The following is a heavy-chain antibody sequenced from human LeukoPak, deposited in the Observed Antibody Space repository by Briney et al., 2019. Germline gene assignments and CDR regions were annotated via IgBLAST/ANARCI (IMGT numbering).Heavy chain of an antibody. CDR1: GFTFSDYY. CDR3: ASHTSRAAAYIY. D-gene: IGHD6-13*01. J-gene: IGHJ4*02. Sequence: GGSLRLSCAASGFTFSDYYTTWIRQAPGKGLEWVSYISSSDDTINYADSVKGRFTISRGNAKNSLYLQMNSLRAEDTAVYYCASHTSRAAAYIYWGQGALVTVSS. V-gene: IGHV3-11*01. CDR2: ISSSDDTI.